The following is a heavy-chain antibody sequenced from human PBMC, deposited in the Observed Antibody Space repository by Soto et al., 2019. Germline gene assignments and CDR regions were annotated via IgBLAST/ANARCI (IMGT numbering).Heavy chain of an antibody. CDR2: ISSSSSTI. J-gene: IGHJ6*02. Sequence: GSLRLSCAASGFTFSSYSMNWVRQAPGKGLEWVSYISSSSSTIYYADPVKGRFTISRDNAKNSLYLQMNSLRDEDTAVYYCARDLPYDFWSGYYYYYYGMDVWGQGTTVTVSS. CDR3: ARDLPYDFWSGYYYYYYGMDV. D-gene: IGHD3-3*01. CDR1: GFTFSSYS. V-gene: IGHV3-48*02.